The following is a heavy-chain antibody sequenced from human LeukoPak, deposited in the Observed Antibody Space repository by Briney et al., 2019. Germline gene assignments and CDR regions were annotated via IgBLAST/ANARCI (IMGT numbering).Heavy chain of an antibody. J-gene: IGHJ6*03. CDR2: ISSSSSTI. CDR1: GFTFSSYS. Sequence: PGGSLRLSCAASGFTFSSYSMNWVRQAPGKGLEWVSYISSSSSTIYYADSVEGRFTISRDNAKNSLYLQMNSLRAEDTAVYYCARDPYSGAYGDTYYYYMDVWGKGTTVTISS. V-gene: IGHV3-48*01. CDR3: ARDPYSGAYGDTYYYYMDV. D-gene: IGHD1-26*01.